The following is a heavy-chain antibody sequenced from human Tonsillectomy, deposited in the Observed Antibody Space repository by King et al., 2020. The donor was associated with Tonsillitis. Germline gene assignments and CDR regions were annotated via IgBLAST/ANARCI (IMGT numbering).Heavy chain of an antibody. D-gene: IGHD5-12*01. CDR1: GYTLSDLA. J-gene: IGHJ4*02. V-gene: IGHV1-24*01. Sequence: QLVQSGAEVKKPGASVKVSCKRSGYTLSDLATHWGRQAPGKGPEWMGGRDPEDGDGKTIYAQTFQGRITITEDTSIDTAYMELSSLRFEDTAVYYCATGSEWLRFKTGFDYWGQGTLVTVSS. CDR2: RDPEDGDGKT. CDR3: ATGSEWLRFKTGFDY.